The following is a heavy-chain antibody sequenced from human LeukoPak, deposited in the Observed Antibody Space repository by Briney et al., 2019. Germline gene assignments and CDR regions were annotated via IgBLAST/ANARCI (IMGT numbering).Heavy chain of an antibody. CDR3: ARHSGSSVYNWFYP. D-gene: IGHD6-6*01. CDR1: GNTFTSYW. CDR2: IYPGDSDT. Sequence: GESLKISCKGSGNTFTSYWIAWVRQMPGKGLEWMGIIYPGDSDTRYSPSFQGQDTISADKSISTAYLQWSSLKSSDTAMYYCARHSGSSVYNWFYPWGQGTLVTVSS. J-gene: IGHJ5*02. V-gene: IGHV5-51*01.